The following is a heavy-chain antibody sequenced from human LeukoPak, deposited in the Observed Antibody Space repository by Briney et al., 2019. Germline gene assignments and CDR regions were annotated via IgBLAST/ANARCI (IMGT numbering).Heavy chain of an antibody. D-gene: IGHD5-24*01. CDR2: IYYSGST. CDR1: GGSISSYY. V-gene: IGHV4-59*01. J-gene: IGHJ4*02. CDR3: ARGGRWLQYEY. Sequence: PSETLSLTCTVSGGSISSYYWSWIRRPPGKGLEWIGYIYYSGSTNYNPSLKSRVTISVDTSKNQFSLKLSSVTAADTAVYYCARGGRWLQYEYWGQGTLVTVSS.